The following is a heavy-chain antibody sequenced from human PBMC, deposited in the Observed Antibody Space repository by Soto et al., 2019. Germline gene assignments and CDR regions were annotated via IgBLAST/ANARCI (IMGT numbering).Heavy chain of an antibody. V-gene: IGHV4-39*01. J-gene: IGHJ4*02. Sequence: SETLSLTCTVSGGSISSSSCYWGWIRQPPGKGLEWIGSIYYSGSTYYNPSLKSRVTISVDTSKNQFSLKLSSVTAADTAVYYCARNYDYIWGSYRYYSDYWGQGTLVTVSS. CDR2: IYYSGST. CDR1: GGSISSSSCY. CDR3: ARNYDYIWGSYRYYSDY. D-gene: IGHD3-16*02.